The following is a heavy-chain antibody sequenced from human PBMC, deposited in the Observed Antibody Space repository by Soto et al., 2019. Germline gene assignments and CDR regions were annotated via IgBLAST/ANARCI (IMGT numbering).Heavy chain of an antibody. Sequence: VASVKVSCKASGYSFTGYYIHWVRQAPGQGLEWMGWINPNSGGANYAQKFQGRVTMTRDTSTTTAYMELSRLRSNDTAVFYCARSSALTISGVGGMDVCGQGATLTVSS. J-gene: IGHJ6*02. D-gene: IGHD3-3*01. CDR2: INPNSGGA. CDR1: GYSFTGYY. CDR3: ARSSALTISGVGGMDV. V-gene: IGHV1-2*02.